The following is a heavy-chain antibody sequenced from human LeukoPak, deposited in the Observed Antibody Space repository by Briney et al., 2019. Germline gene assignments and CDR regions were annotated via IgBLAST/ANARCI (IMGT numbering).Heavy chain of an antibody. D-gene: IGHD6-13*01. CDR2: ISYDGSNK. CDR1: GYTFTSYY. J-gene: IGHJ4*02. V-gene: IGHV3-30-3*01. CDR3: ARVGPSAAAGPRGY. Sequence: SCKASGYTFTSYYMHWVRQAPGKGLEWVAVISYDGSNKYYADSVKGRFTISRDNSKNTLYLQMNSLRAEDTAVYYCARVGPSAAAGPRGYWGQGTLVTVSS.